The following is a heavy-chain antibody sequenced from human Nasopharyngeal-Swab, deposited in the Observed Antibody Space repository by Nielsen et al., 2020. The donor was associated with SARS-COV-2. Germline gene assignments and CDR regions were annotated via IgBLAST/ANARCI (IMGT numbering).Heavy chain of an antibody. CDR2: ISSSSSTI. Sequence: GESLKISCAASGFTFSSYSMNWVRQAPGKGLEWVSYISSSSSTIYYADSVKGRFTISRDNAKNSLYLQMNSLRAEDTAVYYCARGARARNYDFWSDYMDVWGKGTTVTVSS. D-gene: IGHD3-3*01. V-gene: IGHV3-48*01. CDR3: ARGARARNYDFWSDYMDV. CDR1: GFTFSSYS. J-gene: IGHJ6*03.